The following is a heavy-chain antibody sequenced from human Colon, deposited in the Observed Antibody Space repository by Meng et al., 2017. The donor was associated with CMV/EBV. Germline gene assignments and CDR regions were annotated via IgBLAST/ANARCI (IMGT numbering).Heavy chain of an antibody. D-gene: IGHD4-17*01. Sequence: GESLKISCAASGFTFSSYWMSWVRQAPGKGLEWVANIKQDGSEKCYVDSVKGRFTISRDNAKNSLYLQMNSLRAEDTAVYYCARYGDPPYYYYGMDVWGQGTTVTVSS. CDR1: GFTFSSYW. V-gene: IGHV3-7*01. J-gene: IGHJ6*02. CDR2: IKQDGSEK. CDR3: ARYGDPPYYYYGMDV.